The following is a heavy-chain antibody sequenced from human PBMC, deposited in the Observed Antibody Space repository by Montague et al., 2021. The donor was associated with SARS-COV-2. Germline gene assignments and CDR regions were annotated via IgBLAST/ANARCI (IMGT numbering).Heavy chain of an antibody. Sequence: TLYLTCTVSGDAIISGDYYWTWVRQPPGKGLEWIGYMRLSGDSRYNPSLKGRVSISIDTTKNQFSLKLNSVTAADTAVYYCARDRGLGVAENFDCWGQGTLVTGSS. J-gene: IGHJ4*02. CDR1: GDAIISGDYY. V-gene: IGHV4-30-4*01. D-gene: IGHD3-10*01. CDR3: ARDRGLGVAENFDC. CDR2: MRLSGDS.